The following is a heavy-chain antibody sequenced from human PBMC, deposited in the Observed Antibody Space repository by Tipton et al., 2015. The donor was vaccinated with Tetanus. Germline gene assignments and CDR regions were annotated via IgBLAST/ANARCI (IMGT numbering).Heavy chain of an antibody. D-gene: IGHD6-6*01. J-gene: IGHJ6*02. V-gene: IGHV1-69*06. CDR1: GGTFSSYA. Sequence: QSGPEVKKPGSSVKVSCKASGGTFSSYAISWVRQAPGQGLEWMGGIIPIFGTANYAQKFQARVTITADKSTSTAYMELSSLRSEDTAVYYWARERPDGSSPQTLMDVWGQGTPVTVSS. CDR2: IIPIFGTA. CDR3: ARERPDGSSPQTLMDV.